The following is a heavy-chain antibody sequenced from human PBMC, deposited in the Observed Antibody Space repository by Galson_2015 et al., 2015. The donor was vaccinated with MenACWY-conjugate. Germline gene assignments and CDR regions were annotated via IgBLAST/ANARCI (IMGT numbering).Heavy chain of an antibody. CDR3: ARGPAYGDRVDFLDF. CDR1: GYSFTSNA. J-gene: IGHJ4*02. CDR2: LSTGKGNT. Sequence: SVKVSCKASGYSFTSNAMHWVRQAPGQGLEWMGWLSTGKGNTKYSQKFQGRVTITRDTSASTAYMEMSSLRSEDTAVYYCARGPAYGDRVDFLDFWGQGTLVTVSS. V-gene: IGHV1-3*04. D-gene: IGHD4-17*01.